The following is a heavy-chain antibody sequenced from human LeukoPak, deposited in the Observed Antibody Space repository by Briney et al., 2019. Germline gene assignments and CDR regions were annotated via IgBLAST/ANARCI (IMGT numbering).Heavy chain of an antibody. CDR1: GYTFTSYY. Sequence: GASVKVSCKASGYTFTSYYMHWVRQAPGQGLEWMGIINPSGGSTSYAQKFQGRVTMTRDMSTSTVYMELSSLRSEDTAVYYCARVGFWNYAAFDIWGQGTMVTVSS. CDR2: INPSGGST. J-gene: IGHJ3*02. V-gene: IGHV1-46*01. D-gene: IGHD1-7*01. CDR3: ARVGFWNYAAFDI.